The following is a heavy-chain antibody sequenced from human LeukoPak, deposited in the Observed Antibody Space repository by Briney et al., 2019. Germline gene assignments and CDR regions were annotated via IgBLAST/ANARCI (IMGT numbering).Heavy chain of an antibody. CDR3: ASQQDSSGY. J-gene: IGHJ4*02. CDR2: IYYSGST. D-gene: IGHD3-22*01. CDR1: GGSISSSSYY. V-gene: IGHV4-39*01. Sequence: SETLSLTCTVSGGSISSSSYYWGWLRQPPGKGLEWVGSIYYSGSTYYNPSHKSRVTIYVDTSKNQFSLKLSSVTAADTAVYYCASQQDSSGYWGQGTLVTVSS.